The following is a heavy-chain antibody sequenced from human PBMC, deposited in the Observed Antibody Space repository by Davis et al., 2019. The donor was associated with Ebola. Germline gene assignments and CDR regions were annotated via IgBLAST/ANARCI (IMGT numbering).Heavy chain of an antibody. J-gene: IGHJ1*01. CDR2: IKSKTDGGTT. CDR1: GFTFSSYW. V-gene: IGHV3-15*01. CDR3: TTRGGY. D-gene: IGHD3-16*01. Sequence: GESLKISCAASGFTFSSYWMSWVRQAPGKGLEWVGRIKSKTDGGTTDYAAPVKGRFTISRDDSRYTLFLQMNGLKSEDTAVYYCTTRGGYWGQGTLVTVSS.